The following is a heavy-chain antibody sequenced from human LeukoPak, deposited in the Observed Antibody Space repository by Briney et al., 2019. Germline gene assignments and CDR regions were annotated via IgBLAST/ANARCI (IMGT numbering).Heavy chain of an antibody. CDR3: ASFEVGA. V-gene: IGHV1-2*02. D-gene: IGHD3-10*01. CDR2: SNPNSGGT. Sequence: VASVKVSCKASGYTFTSYGISWVRQAPGQGLEWMGWSNPNSGGTSYAQRFQGRVTMTRDTSISTAYMVLSRLRSDDTAVYYCASFEVGAWGQGTLVTVSS. CDR1: GYTFTSYG. J-gene: IGHJ5*02.